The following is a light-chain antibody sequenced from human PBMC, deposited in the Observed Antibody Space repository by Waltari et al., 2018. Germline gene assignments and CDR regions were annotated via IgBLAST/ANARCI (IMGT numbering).Light chain of an antibody. CDR1: ILAKKY. CDR2: KDI. CDR3: YSAADGIWV. Sequence: SYELTQPSSVSVSPGQTARIICSGDILAKKYARGFQQRPGQAPVLGINKDIDRSSGIPERVSGSASGTTVTLTISGAQVEDEADYYCYSAADGIWVFGGGTRLTVL. J-gene: IGLJ3*02. V-gene: IGLV3-27*01.